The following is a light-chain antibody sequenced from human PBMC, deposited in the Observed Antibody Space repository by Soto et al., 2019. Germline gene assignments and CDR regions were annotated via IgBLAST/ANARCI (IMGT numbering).Light chain of an antibody. Sequence: DIVMTQSPDSLAVSLGERATIDCKSSQTVLFSSNSKNYLAWYQQKPGQPPKLLIYWASTRKSGVPDRFSGSGSGTDFTLTISSLQPEDFATYYCQQSYSTPVTFGQGTRLEIK. V-gene: IGKV4-1*01. CDR1: QTVLFSSNSKNY. CDR2: WAS. CDR3: QQSYSTPVT. J-gene: IGKJ5*01.